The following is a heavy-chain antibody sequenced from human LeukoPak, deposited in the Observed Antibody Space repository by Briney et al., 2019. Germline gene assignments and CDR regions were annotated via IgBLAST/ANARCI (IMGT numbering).Heavy chain of an antibody. CDR1: GFTFSSYG. D-gene: IGHD2-15*01. CDR3: AKDLVATGGYFDY. CDR2: IRYDGSNK. J-gene: IGHJ4*02. V-gene: IGHV3-30*02. Sequence: GGSLRLSCAASGFTFSSYGMHWVRQAPGKGLEWVAFIRYDGSNKYYVDSVKGRFTISRDNSKNTLYLQMNSLRAEDTAVYYCAKDLVATGGYFDYWGQGTLVTVSS.